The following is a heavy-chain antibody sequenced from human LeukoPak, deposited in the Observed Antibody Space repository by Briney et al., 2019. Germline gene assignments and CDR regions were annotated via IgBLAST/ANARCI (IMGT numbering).Heavy chain of an antibody. Sequence: GGSLRLSCSASGFTFSSNSMNWVRQAPGKGLEWVISISSSSSYISYASSVKGRFTISRDNANNSLYLQMNSPRAEDSAIYYCASPKDGYNCDWYFQQWGQGTLVTVSS. V-gene: IGHV3-21*01. CDR3: ASPKDGYNCDWYFQQ. J-gene: IGHJ1*01. D-gene: IGHD5-24*01. CDR2: ISSSSSYI. CDR1: GFTFSSNS.